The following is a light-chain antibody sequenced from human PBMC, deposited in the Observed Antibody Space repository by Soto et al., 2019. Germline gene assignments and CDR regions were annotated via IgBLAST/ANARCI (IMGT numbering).Light chain of an antibody. CDR1: QTISSW. CDR3: QQYQSYTS. Sequence: DIQMTQSPSTLSASVLDIVIITCRASQTISSWLAWYQQKPGKAPKLLIYKASSLESGVPSRFSGSGSGTEFTLTIFSLQPDDFATYFCQQYQSYTSFAGGTKVDIK. V-gene: IGKV1-5*03. J-gene: IGKJ4*01. CDR2: KAS.